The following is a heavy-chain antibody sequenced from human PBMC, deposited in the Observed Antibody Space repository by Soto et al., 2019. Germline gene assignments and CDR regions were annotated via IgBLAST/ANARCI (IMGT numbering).Heavy chain of an antibody. V-gene: IGHV4-39*01. CDR3: ASPTLGAFDI. CDR1: GGSISSSNYY. D-gene: IGHD3-16*01. Sequence: QLQLQESGPGLVKPSETLSLTCAVSGGSISSSNYYWGWIRQPPGKGLEWIGSIYSSGSTSYNSTLKSRVNISVDTSKNQISLRLSSVTAADTAVYYCASPTLGAFDIWGQGTMVTVSS. J-gene: IGHJ3*02. CDR2: IYSSGST.